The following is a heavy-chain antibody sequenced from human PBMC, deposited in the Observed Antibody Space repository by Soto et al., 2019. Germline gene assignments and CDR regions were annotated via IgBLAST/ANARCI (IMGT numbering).Heavy chain of an antibody. V-gene: IGHV4-34*01. CDR3: ARGSGIVALPGELEDVNYDY. D-gene: IGHD1-1*01. CDR1: GQSFSGHS. CDR2: INESGST. Sequence: QVQLQQWGAGLVKPSETLSLSCAVYGQSFSGHSWAWIRHPPGKGLEWIGEINESGSTYYNPSLKSRVTSSTDTSKNQFFLKLSSVSAAVTAAYFCARGSGIVALPGELEDVNYDYWGQGTLVNVSS. J-gene: IGHJ4*02.